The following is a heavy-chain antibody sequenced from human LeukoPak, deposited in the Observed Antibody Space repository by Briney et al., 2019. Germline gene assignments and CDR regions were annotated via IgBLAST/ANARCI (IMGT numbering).Heavy chain of an antibody. Sequence: GGSLRLSCAASGFTVSSNYMAWVRQAPGKGLEWVSVIYSGGSTYYADSVQGRFTISRDNSKNTLSLQISSLRAEDTAVYYCAKGYYDSSGYSHAFDIWGQGTMVTVSS. J-gene: IGHJ3*02. CDR3: AKGYYDSSGYSHAFDI. CDR2: IYSGGST. D-gene: IGHD3-22*01. CDR1: GFTVSSNY. V-gene: IGHV3-53*01.